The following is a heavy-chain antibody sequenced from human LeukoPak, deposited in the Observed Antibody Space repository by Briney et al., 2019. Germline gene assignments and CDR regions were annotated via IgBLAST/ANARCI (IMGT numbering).Heavy chain of an antibody. CDR2: IYPGDSDT. CDR3: ARLEHSSGWYPNWFDP. V-gene: IGHV5-51*01. J-gene: IGHJ5*02. Sequence: GESLKISCKGSGYTFTSYCIGWVRQMPGKGLEWMGTIYPGDSDTRYSPSFEGQVTISADKSISTAFLEWSSLKASDTAMYYCARLEHSSGWYPNWFDPWGQGTLVTVSS. CDR1: GYTFTSYC. D-gene: IGHD6-19*01.